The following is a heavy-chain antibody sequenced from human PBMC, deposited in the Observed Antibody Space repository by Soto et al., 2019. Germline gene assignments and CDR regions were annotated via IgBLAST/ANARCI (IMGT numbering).Heavy chain of an antibody. D-gene: IGHD2-21*01. Sequence: EVQLVESGGGLVHPGGSLRLSCAASGFTFSNYAMGWVRQAPGKGLEWVSGISGRGEGTDYADSVKGRFTISRDTSKITLHLQMISLRAEDTALYYCAKYGGDYASGIFDHWGRGTQVTVSS. CDR3: AKYGGDYASGIFDH. J-gene: IGHJ4*02. V-gene: IGHV3-23*04. CDR2: ISGRGEGT. CDR1: GFTFSNYA.